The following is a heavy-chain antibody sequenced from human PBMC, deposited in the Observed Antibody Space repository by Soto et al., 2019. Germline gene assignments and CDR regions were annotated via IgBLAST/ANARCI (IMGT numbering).Heavy chain of an antibody. V-gene: IGHV1-18*04. D-gene: IGHD3-22*01. CDR3: ARGGHNYETRGFADAFS. J-gene: IGHJ5*01. CDR2: ISPQHLFT. Sequence: QVQLVQSGAEVKKPGASVKVSCKTSGYIFTSYSISWVRQAPGQGLEWMGWISPQHLFTDYAQNFQRRVTLTKYRSYITAYVVLSSHTSDNTTVYVCARGGHNYETRGFADAFSWGPGTLVTVS. CDR1: GYIFTSYS.